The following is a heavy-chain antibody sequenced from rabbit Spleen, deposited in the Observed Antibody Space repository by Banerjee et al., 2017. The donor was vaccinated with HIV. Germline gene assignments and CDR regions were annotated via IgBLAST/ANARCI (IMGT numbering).Heavy chain of an antibody. J-gene: IGHJ4*01. V-gene: IGHV1S45*01. Sequence: QEQLVESGGGLVQPEGSLTLTCTASGFSFSTIYYMCWVRQAPGKGLEWIGCIYTGSSGSTYYASWVNGRFSISKTSSTTVTLQMTSLTAADTATYFCARGWSGGYWGSNLWGPGTLVTVS. CDR2: IYTGSSGST. CDR3: ARGWSGGYWGSNL. CDR1: GFSFSTIYY. D-gene: IGHD1-1*01.